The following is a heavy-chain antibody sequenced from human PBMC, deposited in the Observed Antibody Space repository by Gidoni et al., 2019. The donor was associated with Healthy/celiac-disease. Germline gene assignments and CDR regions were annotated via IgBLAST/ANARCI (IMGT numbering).Heavy chain of an antibody. CDR1: GGSISSGGYY. CDR3: ARGEYSSSSWGSYYYYYGMDV. Sequence: QVQLQESGPGLVKPSQTLSLTCTVSGGSISSGGYYWSWIRQHPGKGLEWIGYIYYSGSTYYNPSLKSRVTISVDTSKNQFSLKRSSVTAADTAVYYCARGEYSSSSWGSYYYYYGMDVWGQGTTVTVSS. CDR2: IYYSGST. V-gene: IGHV4-31*03. D-gene: IGHD6-6*01. J-gene: IGHJ6*02.